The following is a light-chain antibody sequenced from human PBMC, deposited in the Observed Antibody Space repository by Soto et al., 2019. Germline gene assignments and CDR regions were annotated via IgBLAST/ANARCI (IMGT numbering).Light chain of an antibody. V-gene: IGKV1-5*03. Sequence: DIQMTQSPATLSASVGDRVTITCRASQTISSWLAWYQQKPGKAPKLLIYKASTLKSGVPSRFSGSGSGTEFTLTISSLQPDDFATYYCLQDINYPWTFGQGTKVDIK. CDR3: LQDINYPWT. CDR2: KAS. CDR1: QTISSW. J-gene: IGKJ1*01.